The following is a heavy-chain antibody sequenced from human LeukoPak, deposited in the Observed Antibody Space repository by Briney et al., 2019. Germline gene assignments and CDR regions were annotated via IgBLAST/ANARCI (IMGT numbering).Heavy chain of an antibody. J-gene: IGHJ6*02. CDR3: ARHFGGSYGPAHGMDV. D-gene: IGHD1-26*01. V-gene: IGHV4-59*08. Sequence: PSETLSLTCTVSGGSISSYYRSWIRQPPGKGLEWIGYIYYSGSTNYNPSLKSRVTISVDTSKNQFSLKLSSVTAADTAVYYCARHFGGSYGPAHGMDVWGQGTTVTVSS. CDR2: IYYSGST. CDR1: GGSISSYY.